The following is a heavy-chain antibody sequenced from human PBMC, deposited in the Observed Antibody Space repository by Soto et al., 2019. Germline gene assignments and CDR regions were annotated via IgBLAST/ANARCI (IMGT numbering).Heavy chain of an antibody. CDR2: ISYDGSNK. D-gene: IGHD3-3*01. J-gene: IGHJ3*02. V-gene: IGHV3-30*18. CDR3: AKDRDFWSSGDAFDI. Sequence: QVQLVESGGGVVQPGRSLRLSCAASGFTFSSYGMHWVRQAPGKGLEWVAVISYDGSNKYYADSVKGRFTISRDNSKNTLYLQMNSLRAEGTAVYYCAKDRDFWSSGDAFDIWGQGTMVTVSS. CDR1: GFTFSSYG.